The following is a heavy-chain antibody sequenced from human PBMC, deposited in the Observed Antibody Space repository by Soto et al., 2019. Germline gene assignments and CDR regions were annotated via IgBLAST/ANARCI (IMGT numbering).Heavy chain of an antibody. D-gene: IGHD2-2*01. J-gene: IGHJ5*02. V-gene: IGHV1-8*01. CDR1: GYTFTSYD. CDR2: MNPNSGNT. CDR3: ARAPLGYCSSTSCTGFGFDP. Sequence: ASVKVSCKASGYTFTSYDINWVRQATGQGLEWMGWMNPNSGNTGYAQKFQGRVTMTRNTSISTAYMELSSLRSEDTAVYYCARAPLGYCSSTSCTGFGFDPWGQGTLVTVSS.